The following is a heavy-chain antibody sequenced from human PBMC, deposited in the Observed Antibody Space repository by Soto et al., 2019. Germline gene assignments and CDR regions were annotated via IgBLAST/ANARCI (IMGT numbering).Heavy chain of an antibody. J-gene: IGHJ6*03. V-gene: IGHV3-48*01. CDR2: SSSSSSTI. CDR3: ARIGSSWSETYYYYMDV. D-gene: IGHD6-13*01. Sequence: GGSLRLSCAASGFTFSSYSMNWVRQAPGKGLEWDSYSSSSSSTIYYADSVKGRFTISRDNAKNSLYLQMNSLRAEDTAVYYCARIGSSWSETYYYYMDVWGKGTTVTRLL. CDR1: GFTFSSYS.